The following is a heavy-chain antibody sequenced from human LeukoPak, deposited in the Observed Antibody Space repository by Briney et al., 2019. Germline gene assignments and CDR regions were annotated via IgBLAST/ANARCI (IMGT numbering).Heavy chain of an antibody. CDR3: AKSDSGWYGSYFDY. Sequence: GGSLRLSCAASGFTFSSYSMNWVRQAPGKGLEWVSAISGSGGSTYYADSVKGRFTISRDNSKNTLYLQMNSLRAEDTAVYYCAKSDSGWYGSYFDYWGQGTLVTVSS. D-gene: IGHD6-19*01. CDR2: ISGSGGST. CDR1: GFTFSSYS. V-gene: IGHV3-23*01. J-gene: IGHJ4*02.